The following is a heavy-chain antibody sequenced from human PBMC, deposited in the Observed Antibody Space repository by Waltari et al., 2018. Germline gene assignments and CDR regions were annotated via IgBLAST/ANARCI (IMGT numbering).Heavy chain of an antibody. CDR3: ARGKNWGLVNYYYGMDV. CDR1: GGSFSGYY. V-gene: IGHV4-34*01. Sequence: QVQLQQWGAGLLTPSETLSLTCAVYGGSFSGYYWSWIRQPPGKGLEWIGEINHSGSTNYNPSLKSRVTISVDTSKNQFSLKLSSVTAADTAVYYCARGKNWGLVNYYYGMDVWGQGTTVTVSS. CDR2: INHSGST. D-gene: IGHD7-27*01. J-gene: IGHJ6*02.